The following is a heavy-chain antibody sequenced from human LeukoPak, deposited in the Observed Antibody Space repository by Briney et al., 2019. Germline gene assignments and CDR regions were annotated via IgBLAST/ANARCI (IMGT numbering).Heavy chain of an antibody. Sequence: GGSLRPSCAASGFTFSIYWMHWVRQAPGKGLVWVTRINSDGSSTSYADSVKGRFTISRDNAKNTLYLEMNSLRAEDTAVYYCATDKAYGMDVWGQGTTVTVFS. CDR2: INSDGSST. J-gene: IGHJ6*02. CDR3: ATDKAYGMDV. CDR1: GFTFSIYW. V-gene: IGHV3-74*01.